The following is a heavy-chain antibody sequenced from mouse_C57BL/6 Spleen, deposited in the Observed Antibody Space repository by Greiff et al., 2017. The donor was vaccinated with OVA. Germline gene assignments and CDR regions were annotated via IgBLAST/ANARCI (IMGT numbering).Heavy chain of an antibody. Sequence: QVQLQQPGAELVMPGASVKLSCKASGYTFTSYWMHWVKQRPGQGLEWIGNINPSNGGTNYNEKFKSKATLTVDKSSSTAYMQLSSLTSEDSAVYYCAREGNQGYFDVWGTGTTVTVSS. J-gene: IGHJ1*03. CDR1: GYTFTSYW. V-gene: IGHV1-53*01. CDR3: AREGNQGYFDV. CDR2: INPSNGGT.